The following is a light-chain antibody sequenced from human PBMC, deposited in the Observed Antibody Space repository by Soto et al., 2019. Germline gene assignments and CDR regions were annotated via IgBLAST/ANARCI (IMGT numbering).Light chain of an antibody. Sequence: DSQVPRPPTSFSSPVGARVTITCRASQTISSYLNWYQQKPGQAPTLLIYTASSLQSGVPSRFSGSGSGTDFTLTISFLQPEDFATYYCQLSSNLPRTSAQGTKVDIK. CDR3: QLSSNLPRT. J-gene: IGKJ1*01. CDR2: TAS. V-gene: IGKV1-39*01. CDR1: QTISSY.